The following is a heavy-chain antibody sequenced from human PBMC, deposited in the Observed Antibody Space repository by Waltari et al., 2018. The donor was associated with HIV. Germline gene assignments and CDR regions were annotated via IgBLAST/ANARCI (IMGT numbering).Heavy chain of an antibody. Sequence: EVQLVESGGGLVQPGGSLRLSCAASGFTFSSYWMSWVRQAPGKGLECMANRKQDGSEKSYVDSVKGRFTISRDNAKNSLYLQMNNLRAEDTAVYYCARLRGGYDFDYWGQGTLVTVSS. CDR2: RKQDGSEK. V-gene: IGHV3-7*01. J-gene: IGHJ4*02. CDR1: GFTFSSYW. CDR3: ARLRGGYDFDY. D-gene: IGHD5-12*01.